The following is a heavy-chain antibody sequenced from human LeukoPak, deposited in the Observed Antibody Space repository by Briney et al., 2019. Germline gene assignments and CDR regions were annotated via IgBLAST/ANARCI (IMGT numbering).Heavy chain of an antibody. CDR2: INPNSGGT. Sequence: ASVTVSCKASGYTFTGYYMHWVRQAPGQGLEWMGWINPNSGGTNYAQKFQGRVTMTRDTSISTAYMELSRLRSDDTAVYYCARVELERRPSFDYWGQGTLVTVSS. V-gene: IGHV1-2*02. D-gene: IGHD1-1*01. J-gene: IGHJ4*02. CDR1: GYTFTGYY. CDR3: ARVELERRPSFDY.